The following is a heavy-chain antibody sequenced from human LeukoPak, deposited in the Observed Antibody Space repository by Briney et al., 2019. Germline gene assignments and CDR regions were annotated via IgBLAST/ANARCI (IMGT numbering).Heavy chain of an antibody. D-gene: IGHD2-15*01. V-gene: IGHV3-30*04. Sequence: GGSLRLSCAASGFTFANYVTHWVRQAPGKGLEWVAVTSPDEGLKFYGDSVKGRFTISRDNSKNTLYLQMNSLRADDAAVYYCARAPVTSCRGAFCYPFDIWGQGTLVTVSS. CDR1: GFTFANYV. CDR3: ARAPVTSCRGAFCYPFDI. CDR2: TSPDEGLK. J-gene: IGHJ4*02.